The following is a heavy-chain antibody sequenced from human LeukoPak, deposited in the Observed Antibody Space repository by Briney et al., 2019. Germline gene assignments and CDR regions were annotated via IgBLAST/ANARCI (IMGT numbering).Heavy chain of an antibody. J-gene: IGHJ4*02. CDR3: ARTRDGYNLFDY. Sequence: GGSLRLSCAASGFTFSTYTMKWVRQAPGKGLEWVSSIGSSSSSIYYADSVKGRFTVSRDNARNSLYLQMNSLRAEDTAVYYCARTRDGYNLFDYWGQGTLVTVSS. V-gene: IGHV3-21*01. CDR1: GFTFSTYT. D-gene: IGHD5-24*01. CDR2: IGSSSSSI.